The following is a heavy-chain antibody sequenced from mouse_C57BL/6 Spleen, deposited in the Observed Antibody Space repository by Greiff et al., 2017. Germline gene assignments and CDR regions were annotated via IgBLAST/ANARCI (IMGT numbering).Heavy chain of an antibody. V-gene: IGHV1-64*01. CDR3: ASTMITTGAMDY. Sequence: QVQLQQPGAELVKPGASVKLSCKASGYTFTSYWMHWVKQRPGQGLEWIGMIHPNSGSTNYNEKFKSKATLTVDKSSSTAYMQLSSLTSEDSAVDYCASTMITTGAMDYWGQGTSGTVSS. CDR1: GYTFTSYW. CDR2: IHPNSGST. D-gene: IGHD2-4*01. J-gene: IGHJ4*01.